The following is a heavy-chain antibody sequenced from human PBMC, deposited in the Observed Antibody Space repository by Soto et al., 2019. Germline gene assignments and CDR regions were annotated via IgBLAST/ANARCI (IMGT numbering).Heavy chain of an antibody. CDR2: IKQDESAK. CDR1: GFTFSDYW. Sequence: EVQLVESGGGLVQPGGSLRLSCAASGFTFSDYWMSWVCQAPGKGLEWVANIKQDESAKNYVDSVKGRFTISRDNAKSSLYLQMNSLRVEDTAVYYCTRNQVKADYWGQGTLVTVSS. V-gene: IGHV3-7*01. CDR3: TRNQVKADY. D-gene: IGHD3-22*01. J-gene: IGHJ4*02.